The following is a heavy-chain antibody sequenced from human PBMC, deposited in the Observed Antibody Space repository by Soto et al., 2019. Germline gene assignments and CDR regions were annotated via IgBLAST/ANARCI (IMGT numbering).Heavy chain of an antibody. CDR3: ARESSRYSSSWYPRAYYYYGMDV. CDR1: GFTFSSYG. D-gene: IGHD6-13*01. Sequence: QVQLVESGGGVVQPGGSLRLSCAASGFTFSSYGMHWVRQAPGKGLEWVAVIWYDASNKYYADSVKGRFTISRDNSKNTLYLQMNSLRAEDTAVYYCARESSRYSSSWYPRAYYYYGMDVWGQGTTVTVSS. CDR2: IWYDASNK. J-gene: IGHJ6*02. V-gene: IGHV3-33*01.